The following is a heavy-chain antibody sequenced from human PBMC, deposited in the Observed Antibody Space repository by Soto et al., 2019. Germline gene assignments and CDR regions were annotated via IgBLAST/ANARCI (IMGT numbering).Heavy chain of an antibody. J-gene: IGHJ5*02. D-gene: IGHD3-3*01. CDR2: INHTGVT. Sequence: PSETLSLAGAVYVGSFNGYYWNWIRQPPGKGLEWIGEINHTGVTHYNPSLKSRVTMSVDTSKNQFSLRLSSVTAADTAIYYCATRITVFGLLIPPFDPWGQGTQVTVSS. CDR3: ATRITVFGLLIPPFDP. CDR1: VGSFNGYY. V-gene: IGHV4-34*01.